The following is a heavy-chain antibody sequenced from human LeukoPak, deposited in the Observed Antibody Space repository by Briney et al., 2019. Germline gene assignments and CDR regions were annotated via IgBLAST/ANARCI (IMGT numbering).Heavy chain of an antibody. CDR1: GGSIHAYY. Sequence: SETLSLTCSVSGGSIHAYYWTWIRQPPGKGLEWLGYIFFSGGTNYNASLKSRLSISVDTSKNLFSLTLSSVTAADTAVYFCARIRDIGSNDGGPDAFDIWGQGTVVTVSS. CDR2: IFFSGGT. D-gene: IGHD1-26*01. J-gene: IGHJ3*02. V-gene: IGHV4-59*08. CDR3: ARIRDIGSNDGGPDAFDI.